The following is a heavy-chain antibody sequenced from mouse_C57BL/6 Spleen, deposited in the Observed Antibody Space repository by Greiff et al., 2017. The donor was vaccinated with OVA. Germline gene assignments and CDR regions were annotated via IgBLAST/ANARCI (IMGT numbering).Heavy chain of an antibody. D-gene: IGHD2-2*01. CDR2: INPNNGGT. CDR1: GYTFTDYY. Sequence: VQLQQSGPELVKPGASVKISCKASGYTFTDYYMNWVKQSHGKSLEWIGDINPNNGGTSYNQKFKGKATLTVDKSSSTAYMELRSLTSEDSAVYYCARKGFGYDEFAYWGQGTLVTVSA. CDR3: ARKGFGYDEFAY. V-gene: IGHV1-26*01. J-gene: IGHJ3*01.